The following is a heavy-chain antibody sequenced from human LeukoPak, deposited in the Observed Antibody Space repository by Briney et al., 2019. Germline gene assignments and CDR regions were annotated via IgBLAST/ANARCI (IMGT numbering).Heavy chain of an antibody. D-gene: IGHD2-2*01. CDR3: ARGGLVGAFDY. CDR1: VFTLSNYW. J-gene: IGHJ4*02. V-gene: IGHV3-74*01. Sequence: PGGSLRLSCATSVFTLSNYWMHCVRQVPGEGLVRVSHITNDALATNYADSVKGRFIISRDSAKNTLYLQMNNLRAENTAVYYCARGGLVGAFDYWGQGTLVTVSS. CDR2: ITNDALAT.